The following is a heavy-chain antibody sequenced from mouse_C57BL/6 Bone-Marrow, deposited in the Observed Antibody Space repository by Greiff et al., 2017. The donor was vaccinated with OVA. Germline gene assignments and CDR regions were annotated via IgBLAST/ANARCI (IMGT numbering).Heavy chain of an antibody. V-gene: IGHV1-74*01. CDR3: AITLQYYCRSYFDD. J-gene: IGHJ2*01. CDR2: IHPSDSDT. CDR1: GYTFTSYW. Sequence: QVQLQQSGAELVKPGASVKVSCKASGYTFTSYWMHWVKQRPGQGLEWIGRIHPSDSDTNYNQQFKGKATLTVDKSSSTAYMQLSSLTSEDSAVDYGAITLQYYCRSYFDDWGQGTTLTVSS. D-gene: IGHD1-1*01.